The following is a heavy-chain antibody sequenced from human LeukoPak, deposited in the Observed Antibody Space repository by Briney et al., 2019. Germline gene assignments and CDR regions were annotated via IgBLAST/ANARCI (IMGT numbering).Heavy chain of an antibody. D-gene: IGHD1-26*01. CDR1: GYTFTSYG. Sequence: ASVKVSCKASGYTFTSYGISWVRQAPGQGLEWMGWISVYNGNTNYAQNLQGRVTMTTDTSTSTAYMELRSLRSDDTAVYYCARVPAPAGANGGQFDYWGQGTLVTVSS. V-gene: IGHV1-18*01. CDR2: ISVYNGNT. CDR3: ARVPAPAGANGGQFDY. J-gene: IGHJ4*02.